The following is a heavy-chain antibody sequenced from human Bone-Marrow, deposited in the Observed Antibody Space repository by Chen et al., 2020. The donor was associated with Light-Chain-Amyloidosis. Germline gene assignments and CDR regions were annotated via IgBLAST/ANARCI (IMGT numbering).Heavy chain of an antibody. D-gene: IGHD5-12*01. CDR3: ARRRDGYNFDY. CDR1: GYTFPNYW. CDR2: IYPDDSDA. V-gene: IGHV5-51*01. Sequence: VQLEQSGPEVKKPGEYLKISCQGSGYTFPNYWIGWVRQMPGKGLEWMGVIYPDDSDARYSPSFEGQVTISADKSITTAYLQWRSLKASDTAMYYCARRRDGYNFDYWGQGTLVTVSS. J-gene: IGHJ4*02.